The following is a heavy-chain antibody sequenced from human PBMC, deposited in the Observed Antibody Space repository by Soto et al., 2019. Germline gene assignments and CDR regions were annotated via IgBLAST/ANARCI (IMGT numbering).Heavy chain of an antibody. V-gene: IGHV4-34*01. CDR1: GGFVSSGSYY. CDR2: MSHSGGT. D-gene: IGHD1-1*01. Sequence: QVQLQQWGAGLLKPSETLSLTCAVYGGFVSSGSYYWSWIRQPPGKGLEWIGEMSHSGGTHFNPSRKSRVTISVDTSKNQFSLNIYSVTAADTALYYCARVERGTVTTVGDAFDIWGPGTMVTVSS. CDR3: ARVERGTVTTVGDAFDI. J-gene: IGHJ3*02.